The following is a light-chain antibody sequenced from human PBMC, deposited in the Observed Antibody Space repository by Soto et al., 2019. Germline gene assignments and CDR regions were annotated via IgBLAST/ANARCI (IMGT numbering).Light chain of an antibody. J-gene: IGKJ2*03. V-gene: IGKV3-20*01. CDR3: QQYGRAQLQG. CDR2: GAS. CDR1: QSVSSSY. Sequence: EIALTQSPGTLSLSPGEIATLSCRASQSVSSSYLAWYQQKPGQAPRLLIYGASSRATGIPDRFSGSGSGTDFYLTISRLEPEDFAVYYCQQYGRAQLQGFGHGTKLEIK.